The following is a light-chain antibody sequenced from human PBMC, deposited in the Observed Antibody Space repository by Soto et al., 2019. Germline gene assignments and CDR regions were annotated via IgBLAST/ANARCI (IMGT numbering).Light chain of an antibody. V-gene: IGKV1-12*01. CDR1: QGISSW. J-gene: IGKJ1*01. CDR3: QQAGSFPPT. Sequence: DIQMTQSPSSVSASVGDSVTITCRASQGISSWLAWYQQKPGSAPELLSYTASSLQSGAPSRFSGSGSGTYFTLTISSLQPEDSATYYCQQAGSFPPTFGQGTKVEIK. CDR2: TAS.